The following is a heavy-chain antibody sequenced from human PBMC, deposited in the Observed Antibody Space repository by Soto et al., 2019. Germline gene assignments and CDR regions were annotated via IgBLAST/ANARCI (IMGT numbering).Heavy chain of an antibody. V-gene: IGHV5-10-1*01. CDR1: GYSFAGYW. CDR2: IDPSDSQT. CDR3: AKDRTRTTVATTFTHFDY. J-gene: IGHJ4*02. Sequence: GESLKISCKGSGYSFAGYWITWVRQKPGKGLEWMGRIDPSDSQTYYSPSFRGHVTISVTKSITTVFLQMNSLRAEDTAVYYCAKDRTRTTVATTFTHFDYWGQGTLVTVSS. D-gene: IGHD4-17*01.